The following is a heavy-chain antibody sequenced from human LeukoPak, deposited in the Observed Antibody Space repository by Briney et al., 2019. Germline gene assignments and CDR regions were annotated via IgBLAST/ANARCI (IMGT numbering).Heavy chain of an antibody. CDR3: AREVGVAVVGFYYYGMDV. J-gene: IGHJ6*02. CDR2: IWYDGSNK. V-gene: IGHV3-33*01. CDR1: GFTFSSYG. D-gene: IGHD6-19*01. Sequence: GGSLRLSCAASGFTFSSYGMHWVRQAPGKGLEWVAVIWYDGSNKYYADSVKGRFTISRDNSKNTLYLQMNSLRAEDTAVYYCAREVGVAVVGFYYYGMDVWGQGTTVTVSS.